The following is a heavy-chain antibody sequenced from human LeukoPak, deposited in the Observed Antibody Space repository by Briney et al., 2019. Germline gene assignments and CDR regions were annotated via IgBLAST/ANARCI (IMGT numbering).Heavy chain of an antibody. V-gene: IGHV3-30*02. D-gene: IGHD6-19*01. CDR3: AKNTMTPAGPFDY. CDR1: GFTFSSFG. Sequence: GGSLTLTCAASGFTFSSFGMYWVRQAPGKGLEWVAFIWYDSSTNIYADSVKGRFTVSRDNSKNTLYLQLNSLRPEDTAVYYCAKNTMTPAGPFDYWGQGTLVTVSS. CDR2: IWYDSSTN. J-gene: IGHJ4*02.